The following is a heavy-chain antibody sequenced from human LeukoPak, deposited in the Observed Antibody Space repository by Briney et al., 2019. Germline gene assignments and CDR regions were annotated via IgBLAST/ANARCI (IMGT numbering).Heavy chain of an antibody. V-gene: IGHV1-18*01. CDR3: AREQLWFGELSVCYFDY. CDR2: ISAYNGNT. J-gene: IGHJ4*02. Sequence: ASVKVSCKASGYTFTSYGISWVRQAPGQGLEWMGWISAYNGNTNYAQKLQGRVTMTTDTSTSTAYMELRSLRSDDTAVYYCAREQLWFGELSVCYFDYWGQGTLVTVSS. D-gene: IGHD3-10*01. CDR1: GYTFTSYG.